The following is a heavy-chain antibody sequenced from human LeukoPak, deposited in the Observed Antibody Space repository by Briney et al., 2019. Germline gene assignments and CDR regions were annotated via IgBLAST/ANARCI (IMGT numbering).Heavy chain of an antibody. CDR2: IGVGGGNT. Sequence: ASVKVSCKTSGFTFSRSAVQWVRQARRQGLEGIGWIGVGGGNTNYAQRVQDRVTITRYMSTRTAYMELSSLRSEDTAVYYCAAEIYGGNTDCCTFDFWGPGTPVTVSS. D-gene: IGHD4-23*01. V-gene: IGHV1-58*01. CDR3: AAEIYGGNTDCCTFDF. CDR1: GFTFSRSA. J-gene: IGHJ3*01.